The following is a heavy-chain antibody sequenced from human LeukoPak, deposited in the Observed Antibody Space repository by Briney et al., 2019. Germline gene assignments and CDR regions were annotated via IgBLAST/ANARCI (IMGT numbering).Heavy chain of an antibody. D-gene: IGHD3-16*01. J-gene: IGHJ4*02. Sequence: GGSLRLSCAASGFTFSSYSMNWVRQSPGKGLEWISYISSSSSALYYGDSVKGRFTISRDSATNSVSLQMDSLRPEDTAVYYCARGRGTSVYFDFWGQGTLVTISS. CDR2: ISSSSSAL. CDR3: ARGRGTSVYFDF. V-gene: IGHV3-48*01. CDR1: GFTFSSYS.